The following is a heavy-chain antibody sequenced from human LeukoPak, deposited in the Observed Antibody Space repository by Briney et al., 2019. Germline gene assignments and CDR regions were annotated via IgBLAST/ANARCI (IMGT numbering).Heavy chain of an antibody. V-gene: IGHV3-33*06. CDR3: AKDTFAASSYYDYVWGSYPFDY. CDR1: GFTFSSYG. D-gene: IGHD3-16*02. Sequence: GGSLRLSCAASGFTFSSYGMHWVRQAPGKGLEWVAVIWYDGSNKYYADSVKGRFTISRDNSKNTLYLQMNSLRAEDTAVYYCAKDTFAASSYYDYVWGSYPFDYWGQGTLVTVSS. CDR2: IWYDGSNK. J-gene: IGHJ4*02.